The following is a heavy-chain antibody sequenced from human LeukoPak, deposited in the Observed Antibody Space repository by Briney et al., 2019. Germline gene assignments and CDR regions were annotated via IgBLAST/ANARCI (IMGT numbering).Heavy chain of an antibody. Sequence: SETLSLTCTVSGGSISSYYWSWIRQPAGKGLEWIGRIYTSGSTNYNPSLKSRVTMSVDTSKNQFSLKLSSVTAADTAVYYCARGPTSSGYYYGTFDYWGQGTLVTVSS. J-gene: IGHJ4*02. V-gene: IGHV4-4*07. CDR2: IYTSGST. CDR3: ARGPTSSGYYYGTFDY. D-gene: IGHD3-22*01. CDR1: GGSISSYY.